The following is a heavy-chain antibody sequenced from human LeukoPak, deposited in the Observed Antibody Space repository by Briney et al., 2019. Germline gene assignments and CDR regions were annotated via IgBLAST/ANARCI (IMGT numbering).Heavy chain of an antibody. CDR1: GGSISSYY. CDR3: ARDRRGELDY. D-gene: IGHD4-17*01. Sequence: PSETLSLTCTVSGGSISSYYWSWIRQPPGKGLEWIGYIYYSGSTNYNPSLKSRVTISVDMSKNQFSLKLSSVTAADTAVYYCARDRRGELDYWGQGTLVTVSS. J-gene: IGHJ4*02. V-gene: IGHV4-59*01. CDR2: IYYSGST.